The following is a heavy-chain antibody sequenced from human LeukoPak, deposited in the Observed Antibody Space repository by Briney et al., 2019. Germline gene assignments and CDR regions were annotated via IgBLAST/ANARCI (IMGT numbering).Heavy chain of an antibody. CDR2: ISPSGTTI. V-gene: IGHV3-11*01. Sequence: GGSLRLSCAASGFTFNIYAMNWIRQAPGKGLEWISYISPSGTTILYADSVKGRFTISRDNAENSLYLQMNSLRAEDTAVYYCARGDYGRYASDTWGPGTKVTVSS. CDR1: GFTFNIYA. CDR3: ARGDYGRYASDT. D-gene: IGHD4/OR15-4a*01. J-gene: IGHJ3*02.